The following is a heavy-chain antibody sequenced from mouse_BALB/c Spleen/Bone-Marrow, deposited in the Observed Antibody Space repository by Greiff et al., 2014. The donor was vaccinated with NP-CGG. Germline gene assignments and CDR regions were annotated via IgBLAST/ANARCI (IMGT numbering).Heavy chain of an antibody. D-gene: IGHD2-1*01. CDR1: GFNFNSYW. CDR2: IDPGNGGT. CDR3: GGGNAFAY. J-gene: IGHJ3*01. Sequence: QVHLQQSGAELVKPGASVKLSCTASGFNFNSYWMHWVKQRPGQGLEWIGKIDPGNGGTNYEEKFKNKATMTVDKSSTTAYMHLSILTSDDSAVYSCGGGNAFAYWGQGTLVTVSA. V-gene: IGHV1-53*01.